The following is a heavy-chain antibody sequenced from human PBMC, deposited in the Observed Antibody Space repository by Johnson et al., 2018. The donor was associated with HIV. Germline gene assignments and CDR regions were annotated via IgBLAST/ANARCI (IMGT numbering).Heavy chain of an antibody. Sequence: VQLVESGGGLIQPGRSLRLSCAASGFTFDEYAMHWVRQAPGKGLEWVAGISWNSGSIGNADFVKGRFTISRDNAKNSLYLQMHSLSADDTALYYCAKALEWDLRGYEALDIWGQGTMVTVSS. CDR3: AKALEWDLRGYEALDI. CDR2: ISWNSGSI. V-gene: IGHV3-9*01. CDR1: GFTFDEYA. D-gene: IGHD4-23*01. J-gene: IGHJ3*02.